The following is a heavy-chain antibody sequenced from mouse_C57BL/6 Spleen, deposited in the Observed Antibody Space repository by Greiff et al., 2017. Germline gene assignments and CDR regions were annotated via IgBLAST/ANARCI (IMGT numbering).Heavy chain of an antibody. CDR1: GYAFSSSW. Sequence: QVQLKESGPELVKPGASVKISCKASGYAFSSSWMNWVKQRPGKGLEWIGRIYPGDGDTNYNGKFKGKATLTADKSSSTAYMQLSSLTSEGSAVYFGARSGYSNPCFAYWAKGLWSLSLQ. J-gene: IGHJ3*01. CDR3: ARSGYSNPCFAY. CDR2: IYPGDGDT. V-gene: IGHV1-82*01. D-gene: IGHD2-5*01.